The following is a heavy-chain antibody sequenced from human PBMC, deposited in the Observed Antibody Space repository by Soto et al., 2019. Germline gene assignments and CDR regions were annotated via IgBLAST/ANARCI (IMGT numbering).Heavy chain of an antibody. CDR1: GFTFSSYA. J-gene: IGHJ6*02. CDR3: ARDDTVGYSYGDYYYYYGMDV. Sequence: PGGSLRLSCAASGFTFSSYAMHWVRQAPGKGLEYVSAISSNGGSTYYANSVKGRFTISRDNSKNTLYLQIGSLRAEDMAVYYCARDDTVGYSYGDYYYYYGMDVWGQGTTVTVSS. CDR2: ISSNGGST. V-gene: IGHV3-64*01. D-gene: IGHD5-18*01.